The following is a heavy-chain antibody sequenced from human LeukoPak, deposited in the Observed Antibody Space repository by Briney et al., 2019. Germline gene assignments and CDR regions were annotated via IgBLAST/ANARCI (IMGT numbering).Heavy chain of an antibody. D-gene: IGHD6-13*01. Sequence: SETLSLTCTVSGGSISSYYWSWIRQPPGKGLEWIGYIYYSGSTNYNPSLKSRVIISVDTSKNQFSLKLSSVTGPDTAVYYCAGHYSSSWYTFDYWGQGALVTVSS. V-gene: IGHV4-59*01. CDR1: GGSISSYY. CDR3: AGHYSSSWYTFDY. J-gene: IGHJ4*02. CDR2: IYYSGST.